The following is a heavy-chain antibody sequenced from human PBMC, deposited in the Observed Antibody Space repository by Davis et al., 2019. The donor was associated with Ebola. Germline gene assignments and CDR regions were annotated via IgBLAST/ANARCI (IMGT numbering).Heavy chain of an antibody. CDR1: GGSISSYY. Sequence: MPSETLSLTCTVSGGSISSYYWSWIRQPPGKGLEWIGEINHSGSTNYNPSLKSRVTISVDTSKNQFSLKLSSVTAADTAGYYCAREEREGIVYGDGRFDYWGQGTLVTVSS. J-gene: IGHJ4*02. D-gene: IGHD4-17*01. CDR3: AREEREGIVYGDGRFDY. V-gene: IGHV4-34*01. CDR2: INHSGST.